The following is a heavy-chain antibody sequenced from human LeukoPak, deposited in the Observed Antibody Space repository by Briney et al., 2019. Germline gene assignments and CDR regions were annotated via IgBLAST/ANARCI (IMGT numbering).Heavy chain of an antibody. CDR1: GYTFTGYY. CDR2: INPNSGGT. J-gene: IGHJ4*02. V-gene: IGHV1-2*02. CDR3: ARVPRMEYYFDY. Sequence: ASVMVSCKASGYTFTGYYMHWVRQAPGQGLEWMGWINPNSGGTNYAQKFQGRVTMTRDTSISTAYMELSRLRSDDTAVYYCARVPRMEYYFDYWGQGTLVTVSS. D-gene: IGHD3-3*01.